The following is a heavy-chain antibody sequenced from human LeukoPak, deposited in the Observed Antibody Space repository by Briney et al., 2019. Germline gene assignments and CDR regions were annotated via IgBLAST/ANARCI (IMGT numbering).Heavy chain of an antibody. CDR2: IDYAGST. Sequence: PSETLSLTCTVSGASISSYYWSWIRQPPGKGLEWSGYIDYAGSTNYNPSLKSRVTISVDTSKNQFSLKLSSVTAADTAVYYCANSGSYYSHFDYWGQGTLVTVSS. D-gene: IGHD1-26*01. J-gene: IGHJ4*02. CDR1: GASISSYY. V-gene: IGHV4-59*08. CDR3: ANSGSYYSHFDY.